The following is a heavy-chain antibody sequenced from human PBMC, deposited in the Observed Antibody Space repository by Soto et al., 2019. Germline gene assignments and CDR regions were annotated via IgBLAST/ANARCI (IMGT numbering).Heavy chain of an antibody. Sequence: QVQLQQWGAGLLKPSETLSLTCAVYGGSFSGYYWSWIRQPPGKGLEWIGEINHSGSTNYNPSLKSRVTISVDTSKNQFSLKLSSVTAADTAVYYCARGQQGYKGSGSHNFDYWGQGTLVTVSS. J-gene: IGHJ4*02. CDR3: ARGQQGYKGSGSHNFDY. V-gene: IGHV4-34*01. CDR2: INHSGST. D-gene: IGHD3-10*01. CDR1: GGSFSGYY.